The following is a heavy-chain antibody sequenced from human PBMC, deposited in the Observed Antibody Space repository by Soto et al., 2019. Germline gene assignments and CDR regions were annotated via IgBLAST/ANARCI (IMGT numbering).Heavy chain of an antibody. CDR3: ARGWGTTFGGVIVGPYFDY. Sequence: SETLSLTCAVYGGSFSGYYWSWIRQPPGKGLEWIGEINHSGSTNYNPSLKSRVTISVDTSKNQFSLKLSSVTAADTAVYYCARGWGTTFGGVIVGPYFDYWGQGTLVTVSS. V-gene: IGHV4-34*01. CDR2: INHSGST. J-gene: IGHJ4*02. D-gene: IGHD3-16*02. CDR1: GGSFSGYY.